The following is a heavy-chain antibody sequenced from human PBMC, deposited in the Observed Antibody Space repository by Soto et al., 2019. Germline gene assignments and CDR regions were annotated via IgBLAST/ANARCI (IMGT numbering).Heavy chain of an antibody. CDR3: ARGVVVVAATRLGYGMDV. V-gene: IGHV1-8*01. Sequence: GASVKVSCKASGYTLTRYDINWVGQGTGQGFEWMGWMNPNSGNTGYAQKFQGRVTMTRNTSISTAYMELSSLRSEDTAVYYCARGVVVVAATRLGYGMDVWGQGTTVTVSS. CDR1: GYTLTRYD. D-gene: IGHD2-15*01. J-gene: IGHJ6*02. CDR2: MNPNSGNT.